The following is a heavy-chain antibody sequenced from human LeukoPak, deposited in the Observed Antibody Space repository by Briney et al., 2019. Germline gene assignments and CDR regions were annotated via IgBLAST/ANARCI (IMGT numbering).Heavy chain of an antibody. J-gene: IGHJ3*02. CDR1: GFTFSSYA. V-gene: IGHV3-23*01. CDR3: ARPLPAAMRGDAFDI. D-gene: IGHD2-2*01. Sequence: GGSLRLSCAASGFTFSSYAMSWVRQAPGKGLEWVSAISGSGGSTYYADSVKGRFTISRDNAKNSLYLQMNSLRAEDTAVYYCARPLPAAMRGDAFDIWGQGTMVTVSS. CDR2: ISGSGGST.